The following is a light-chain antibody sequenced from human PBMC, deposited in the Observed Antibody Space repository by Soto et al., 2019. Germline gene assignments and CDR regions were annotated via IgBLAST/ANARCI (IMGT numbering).Light chain of an antibody. J-gene: IGKJ5*01. Sequence: EIVLTQSPGTLSLSPGERATLSCRASQSVSSSYLAWYQQKPGQAPRLLIYGASSRATGIPDRFSSSGSGTAFTLTISRLEPEDFAVYYCQQYGSSPRFGQGTRLEIK. V-gene: IGKV3-20*01. CDR3: QQYGSSPR. CDR1: QSVSSSY. CDR2: GAS.